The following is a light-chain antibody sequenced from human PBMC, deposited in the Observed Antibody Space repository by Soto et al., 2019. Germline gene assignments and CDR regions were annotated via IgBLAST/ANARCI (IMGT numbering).Light chain of an antibody. CDR3: QQYYSTPLT. J-gene: IGKJ4*01. CDR1: QSVLYSSNNKNY. V-gene: IGKV4-1*01. Sequence: IVMTQSPDSLAVSLGERATINCKSSQSVLYSSNNKNYLAWYQQKPGQPPKLLIYWASTRESGVPDRFSGSGSGTDFTLTISSLQAEDVAVYYCQQYYSTPLTFGGGTNMEIK. CDR2: WAS.